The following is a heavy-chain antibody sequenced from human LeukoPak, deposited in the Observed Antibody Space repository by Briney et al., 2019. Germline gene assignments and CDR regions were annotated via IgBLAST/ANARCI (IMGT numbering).Heavy chain of an antibody. J-gene: IGHJ4*02. CDR3: ARDRLTSGSYFFDY. D-gene: IGHD1-26*01. V-gene: IGHV3-48*04. CDR1: AFIFSDYS. Sequence: GGSLRLSCAASAFIFSDYSMNWVRQAPGKGLEWISYISGRSSTIYYADSVRGRFTISRDNAKNSMYLQMNSLRAEDTAVYDCARDRLTSGSYFFDYWGQGTLVTVS. CDR2: ISGRSSTI.